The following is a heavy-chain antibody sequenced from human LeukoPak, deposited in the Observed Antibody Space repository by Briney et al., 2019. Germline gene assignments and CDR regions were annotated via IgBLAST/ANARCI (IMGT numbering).Heavy chain of an antibody. D-gene: IGHD6-19*01. CDR1: GGSISSGSDY. Sequence: TLSLTCTVSGGSISSGSDYWSWIRQPAGKGLEWIGHIYTSGSTSYNPSLQSRVTISVDTSKHKFSLQVTSVTAADTAVYYCARAGGSVGWYGTIDSWGQGILVTVSS. J-gene: IGHJ4*02. CDR2: IYTSGST. V-gene: IGHV4-61*09. CDR3: ARAGGSVGWYGTIDS.